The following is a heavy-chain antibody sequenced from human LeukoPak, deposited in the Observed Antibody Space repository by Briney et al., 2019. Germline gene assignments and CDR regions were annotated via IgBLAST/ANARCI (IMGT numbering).Heavy chain of an antibody. J-gene: IGHJ5*02. D-gene: IGHD6-13*01. Sequence: SETLSLTCTVSGGSISSSSYYWVRIPQPPGKGLEWIVSIYYSRNTYYNPSLKSRVTISVDTSKNKLSLKLRSVTAAVTAVYYCVRGEQLVGFDTWGQGTLVTVSS. CDR1: GGSISSSSYY. CDR3: VRGEQLVGFDT. V-gene: IGHV4-39*07. CDR2: IYYSRNT.